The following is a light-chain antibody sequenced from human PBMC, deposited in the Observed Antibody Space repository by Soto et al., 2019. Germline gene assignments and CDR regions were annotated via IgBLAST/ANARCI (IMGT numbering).Light chain of an antibody. Sequence: EIVLTQSPATLSLSPVERATLSCRASQSVSSYLAWYQQKPGQAPRLLIYAASNRATDIPARFSGSGSGTDFTLTISSLEPEDFAVYYCQQRSNWPRTFGQGTKLEIK. CDR2: AAS. J-gene: IGKJ2*01. CDR3: QQRSNWPRT. V-gene: IGKV3-11*01. CDR1: QSVSSY.